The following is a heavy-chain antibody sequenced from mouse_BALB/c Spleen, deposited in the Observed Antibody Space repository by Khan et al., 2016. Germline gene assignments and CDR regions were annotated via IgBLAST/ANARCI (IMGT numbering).Heavy chain of an antibody. J-gene: IGHJ4*01. Sequence: EVELVESGGGLVQPGGSRKLSCAASGFTFSSFGMHWVRQAPEKGLEWVAYISSGSSTIYYADTVKGRFTISRDNSKNTLFMQMTSLRSEDSAIYYCARRGARNYDAMDYWGQGTSVTVSS. V-gene: IGHV5-17*02. CDR3: ARRGARNYDAMDY. CDR2: ISSGSSTI. CDR1: GFTFSSFG.